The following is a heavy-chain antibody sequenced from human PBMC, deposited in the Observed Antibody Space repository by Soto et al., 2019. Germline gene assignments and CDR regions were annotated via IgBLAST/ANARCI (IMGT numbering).Heavy chain of an antibody. CDR3: ARDEGYVQH. CDR1: GFTFRSYG. J-gene: IGHJ1*01. Sequence: QVQLVESGGGVVQPGRSLRVSCAASGFTFRSYGMHWVRQAPGKGVEWVAGIWSDGGNEEYADSVKGRFIISRDNSKNPLYLQLSSLRVEDTAVYYCARDEGYVQHWGQGTLVIVSS. D-gene: IGHD2-15*01. CDR2: IWSDGGNE. V-gene: IGHV3-33*08.